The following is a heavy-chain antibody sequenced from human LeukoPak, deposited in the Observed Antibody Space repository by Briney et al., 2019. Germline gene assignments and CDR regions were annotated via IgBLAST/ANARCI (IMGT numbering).Heavy chain of an antibody. J-gene: IGHJ4*02. D-gene: IGHD1-1*01. CDR3: SNIQELDDGVLES. CDR1: GFTFSSNA. CDR2: IRGNGGGT. Sequence: GGSLRLSCAASGFTFSSNAMTWVRQAPGKGLEWVSTIRGNGGGTHYAESLRGRFTISRDNSKSTVYLQMNSRSAEDTAIYYWSNIQELDDGVLESWGRGTLVTVSS. V-gene: IGHV3-23*01.